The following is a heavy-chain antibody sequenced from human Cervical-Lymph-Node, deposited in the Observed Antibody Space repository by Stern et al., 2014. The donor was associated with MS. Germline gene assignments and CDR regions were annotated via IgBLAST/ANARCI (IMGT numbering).Heavy chain of an antibody. D-gene: IGHD5/OR15-5a*01. V-gene: IGHV1-46*01. Sequence: QMQLVQSGAEVKQPGASVTVSCKTSGYTFTSNYMHLVRQAPGQGLEWMGRRDPTGGRRAYAQNCQGRVTMTGDTSTGTAYMELSSLSSEDTAVYYGARAPFYHLDVGGQGTTVTV. CDR3: ARAPFYHLDV. CDR1: GYTFTSNY. CDR2: RDPTGGRR. J-gene: IGHJ6*02.